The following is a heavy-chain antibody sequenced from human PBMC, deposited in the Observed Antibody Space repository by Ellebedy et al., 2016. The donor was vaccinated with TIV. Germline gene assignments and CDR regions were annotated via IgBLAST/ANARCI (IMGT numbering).Heavy chain of an antibody. Sequence: GGSLRLSCAATGFTFSSYSMNWVRQAPGKGLEWVSYISSGITTTYYADSVKGRFTISRDNAKNSLYLQMNSLRDEDTAVYYCARDGNSVGGTYWYFDLWGRGTLVTLSA. V-gene: IGHV3-48*02. D-gene: IGHD1-26*01. CDR2: ISSGITTT. CDR3: ARDGNSVGGTYWYFDL. CDR1: GFTFSSYS. J-gene: IGHJ2*01.